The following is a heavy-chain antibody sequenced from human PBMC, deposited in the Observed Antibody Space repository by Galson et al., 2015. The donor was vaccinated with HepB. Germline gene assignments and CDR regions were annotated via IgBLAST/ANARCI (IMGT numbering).Heavy chain of an antibody. Sequence: SLRLSCAASGFTVSSNYMSWVRQAPGKGLEWVSVIYSGGSTYYADSVKGRFTISRDNSKNTLYLQMNSLRAEDTAVYYCARYCSGGSCYYSPWNAFDIWGQGTMVTVSS. J-gene: IGHJ3*02. D-gene: IGHD2-15*01. CDR2: IYSGGST. CDR3: ARYCSGGSCYYSPWNAFDI. CDR1: GFTVSSNY. V-gene: IGHV3-53*01.